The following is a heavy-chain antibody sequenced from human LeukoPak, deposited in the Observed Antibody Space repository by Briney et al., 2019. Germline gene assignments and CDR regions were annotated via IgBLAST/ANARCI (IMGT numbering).Heavy chain of an antibody. D-gene: IGHD3-9*01. CDR3: TRYDTVTCARRSFDY. J-gene: IGHJ4*02. CDR1: GFTFSNYA. V-gene: IGHV3-23*01. CDR2: VTVNSDAT. Sequence: PGGSLRLSCAASGFTFSNYAMRWVREAPGKGLEWVAVVTVNSDATYYADSVKGRFTVSRDNSQNTLYLQMNSLRAEDTAVYYCTRYDTVTCARRSFDYWGQGALVTVSS.